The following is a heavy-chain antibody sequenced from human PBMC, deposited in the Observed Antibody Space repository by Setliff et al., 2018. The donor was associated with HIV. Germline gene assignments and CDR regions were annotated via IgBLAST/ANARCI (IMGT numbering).Heavy chain of an antibody. Sequence: GGSLRLSCAASGFTFSNYNMNWVRQAPGKGLEWVSSISTSSRYISYADSVKGRFTISRDNARNSLYLQMSGLRAEDTAIYYCAKPTSGMYPRSFDLWGQGTMVTVSS. D-gene: IGHD1-1*01. V-gene: IGHV3-21*04. CDR2: ISTSSRYI. J-gene: IGHJ3*01. CDR3: AKPTSGMYPRSFDL. CDR1: GFTFSNYN.